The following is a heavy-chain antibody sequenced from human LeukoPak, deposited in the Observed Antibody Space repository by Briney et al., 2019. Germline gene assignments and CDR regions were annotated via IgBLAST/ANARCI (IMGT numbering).Heavy chain of an antibody. V-gene: IGHV3-64*02. J-gene: IGHJ4*02. CDR1: GFTFSDHA. Sequence: GGSLRLSCATSGFTFSDHALHWVRQAPGKGLQYVSAISRNGTRTFYADSVEDRLTISRDKSTKTLYLQMGSLRVEDMGVYYCVRDSFYTGYDRGFGYWGQGTLVTVS. CDR2: ISRNGTRT. CDR3: VRDSFYTGYDRGFGY. D-gene: IGHD5-12*01.